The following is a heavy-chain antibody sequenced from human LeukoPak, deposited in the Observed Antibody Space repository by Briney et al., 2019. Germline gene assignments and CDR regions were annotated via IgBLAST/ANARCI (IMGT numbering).Heavy chain of an antibody. CDR1: GFTFSSYW. CDR2: IKQDGSEK. J-gene: IGHJ6*02. CDR3: TRDLMDYDVSTGLHHYYMDV. D-gene: IGHD3-9*01. Sequence: GGSLRLSCAASGFTFSSYWLSWLRQAPGKGLEWVANIKQDGSEKYYVDTVEGRFTISRDNAKNTLYLQINTLRVEDTAVYYCTRDLMDYDVSTGLHHYYMDVWGQGTTVTVSS. V-gene: IGHV3-7*01.